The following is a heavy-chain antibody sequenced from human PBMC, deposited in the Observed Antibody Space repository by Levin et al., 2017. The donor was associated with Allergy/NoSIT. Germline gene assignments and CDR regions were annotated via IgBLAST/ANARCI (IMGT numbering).Heavy chain of an antibody. CDR1: GFSFDLYW. Sequence: GGSLRLSCVVSGFSFDLYWMNWVRQAPGKGLEWVANIKQDGSETYYADSVKGRFTISRDNAKNSLYLQMSSLRAEDTAVYYCARDRLGTDYWGQGTLVTVSS. J-gene: IGHJ4*02. CDR2: IKQDGSET. CDR3: ARDRLGTDY. D-gene: IGHD3-16*01. V-gene: IGHV3-7*01.